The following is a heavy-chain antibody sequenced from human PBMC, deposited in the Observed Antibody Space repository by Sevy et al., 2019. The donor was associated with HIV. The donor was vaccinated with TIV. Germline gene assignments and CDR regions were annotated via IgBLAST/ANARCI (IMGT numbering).Heavy chain of an antibody. CDR2: IYSGGST. CDR3: ARVLTMVRGIDHYYYYYGMDV. CDR1: GFTVSSNY. J-gene: IGHJ6*02. V-gene: IGHV3-53*01. D-gene: IGHD3-10*01. Sequence: GGSLRLSCAASGFTVSSNYMSWVRQAPGKGLEWVSVIYSGGSTYYADSVKGRFTISRDNSKNTLYLQMNSLRAEDTAVYYCARVLTMVRGIDHYYYYYGMDVWGQGTTVTVSS.